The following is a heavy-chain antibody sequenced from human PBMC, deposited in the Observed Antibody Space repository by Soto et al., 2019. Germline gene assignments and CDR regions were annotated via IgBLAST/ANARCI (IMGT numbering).Heavy chain of an antibody. V-gene: IGHV3-43*01. Sequence: GGSLRLSCAASGFTFDDYTMHWVRQAPGKGLEWVSLISWDGGSTYYADSVKGRFTISRDNSKNSLYLQMNSLRTEDTAVYYCARDFRNGYYYYGMDVWGQGTTVTVSS. CDR2: ISWDGGST. CDR1: GFTFDDYT. CDR3: ARDFRNGYYYYGMDV. J-gene: IGHJ6*02. D-gene: IGHD4-4*01.